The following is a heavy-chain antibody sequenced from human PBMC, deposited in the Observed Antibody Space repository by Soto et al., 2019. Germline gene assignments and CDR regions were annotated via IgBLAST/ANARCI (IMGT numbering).Heavy chain of an antibody. V-gene: IGHV3-23*01. CDR3: AKGRGGSGSLTPRVDF. Sequence: GGSLRLSCAASGFNFNNYAMTWVRQAPGKGLEWVSAISGGGDTTSYADSVKGRFTVSRDGSKNTLYLQMSSLRAEDTALYYCAKGRGGSGSLTPRVDFWGQGTLVTVSS. CDR1: GFNFNNYA. J-gene: IGHJ4*02. D-gene: IGHD3-10*01. CDR2: ISGGGDTT.